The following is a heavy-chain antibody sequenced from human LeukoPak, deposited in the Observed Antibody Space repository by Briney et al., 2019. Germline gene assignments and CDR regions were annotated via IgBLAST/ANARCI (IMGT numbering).Heavy chain of an antibody. D-gene: IGHD6-6*01. CDR1: GYSFSTHW. V-gene: IGHV1-46*01. CDR3: AREGSSSFNDY. CDR2: INPSGGFT. J-gene: IGHJ4*02. Sequence: GASVKVSCKASGYSFSTHWMHWVRQAPGQGLEWMGIINPSGGFTSYAQKLQGRVTVTRDMSTSTVYMELSNLRSEDTAVYYCAREGSSSFNDYWGQGTLVTVSS.